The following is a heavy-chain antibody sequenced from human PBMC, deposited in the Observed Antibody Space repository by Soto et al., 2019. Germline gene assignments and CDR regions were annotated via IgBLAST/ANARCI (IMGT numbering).Heavy chain of an antibody. Sequence: GGSLRLSCAASGLTFSHHGMHWFRQAPGKGLEWVAFIWSDGRDKYYGDSVKGRFTISRDNSKSTLYLQMNSLRVEDTAVYFCARDRGNDYFDYWGQGTPVTV. J-gene: IGHJ4*02. CDR1: GLTFSHHG. CDR3: ARDRGNDYFDY. D-gene: IGHD1-1*01. CDR2: IWSDGRDK. V-gene: IGHV3-33*01.